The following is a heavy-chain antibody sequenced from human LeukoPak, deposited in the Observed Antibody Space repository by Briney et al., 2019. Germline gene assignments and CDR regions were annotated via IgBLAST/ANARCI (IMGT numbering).Heavy chain of an antibody. CDR2: IYYTGST. CDR3: ARAGVATWQY. CDR1: GGAITNYY. D-gene: IGHD5-12*01. Sequence: SETLSLTCGVSGGAITNYYWNWIRQAPGKGLEWLGYIYYTGSTTYNPSVKSRITISLDTSKKQISLKLRSVTAADTAVYYCARAGVATWQYWGQGTLVTVSS. V-gene: IGHV4-59*01. J-gene: IGHJ4*02.